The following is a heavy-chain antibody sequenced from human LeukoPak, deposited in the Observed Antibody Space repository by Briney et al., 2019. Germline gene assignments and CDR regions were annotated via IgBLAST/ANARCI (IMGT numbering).Heavy chain of an antibody. CDR1: GGSISSGDYY. Sequence: SETLSLTCTVSGGSISSGDYYWSWIHQPPGKGLEWIGYIYASGSTDYNPSLKSRVTMSVDTSKNQFSLKLNSVTAADTAVYYCARFRDYKEAFDIWGQGTMVTVSS. CDR3: ARFRDYKEAFDI. V-gene: IGHV4-61*08. D-gene: IGHD3-10*01. J-gene: IGHJ3*02. CDR2: IYASGST.